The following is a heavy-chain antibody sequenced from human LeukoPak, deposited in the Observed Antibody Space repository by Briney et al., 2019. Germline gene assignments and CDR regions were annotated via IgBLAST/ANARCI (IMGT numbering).Heavy chain of an antibody. CDR1: GFTFTTAW. CDR3: TTDWGSSRYRYY. J-gene: IGHJ4*02. Sequence: GGSLRLSCAASGFTFTTAWMNWVRQAPGKGLEWVGRVKSKNDGGATDYAAPVKGRFTISKDDSKNTLYLQINSLQTEDTAVYYCTTDWGSSRYRYYWGQGTLVTVSS. V-gene: IGHV3-15*01. D-gene: IGHD6-13*01. CDR2: VKSKNDGGAT.